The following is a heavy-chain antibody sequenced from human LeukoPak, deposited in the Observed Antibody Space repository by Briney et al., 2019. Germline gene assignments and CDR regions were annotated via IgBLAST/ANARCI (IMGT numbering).Heavy chain of an antibody. CDR2: ISSSSTI. V-gene: IGHV3-48*02. Sequence: GGSLRLSCAASGFTFSRYSMNWVRQAPGKGLEWVSYISSSSTIYYADSVKGRFTISRDNAKNSLYLQMNSLRDEDTAVYYCARDTALGYCSGGSCYYFDYWGQGTLVTVSS. CDR3: ARDTALGYCSGGSCYYFDY. CDR1: GFTFSRYS. D-gene: IGHD2-15*01. J-gene: IGHJ4*02.